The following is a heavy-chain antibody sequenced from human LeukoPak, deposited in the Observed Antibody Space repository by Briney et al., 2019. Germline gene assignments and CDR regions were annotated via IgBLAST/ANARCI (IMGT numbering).Heavy chain of an antibody. Sequence: GGSLRLSCVASGFTFSIYSMSWVRQAPGKGLEWVSNIDSGGRTYFGDSVKGRFTISRDDSKNTLYLQMNSLRAEDTAVYYCARAMDVWGQGTTVTVSS. J-gene: IGHJ6*02. CDR2: IDSGGRT. CDR3: ARAMDV. CDR1: GFTFSIYS. V-gene: IGHV3-23*01.